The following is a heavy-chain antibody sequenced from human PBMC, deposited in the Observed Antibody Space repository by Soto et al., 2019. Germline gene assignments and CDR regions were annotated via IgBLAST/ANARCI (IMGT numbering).Heavy chain of an antibody. CDR2: ITVSGHRT. CDR3: ANNVYGGYVYFDD. D-gene: IGHD5-12*01. CDR1: GFTFSNYT. V-gene: IGHV3-23*01. Sequence: PXGSLRIPCAASGFTFSNYTMTWVRQAPGKGLEWVSSITVSGHRTYHADSVKGRFSISRDNSKSTAYLEMNRLRAEDTAVYYCANNVYGGYVYFDDWGQGTPVTVSS. J-gene: IGHJ4*02.